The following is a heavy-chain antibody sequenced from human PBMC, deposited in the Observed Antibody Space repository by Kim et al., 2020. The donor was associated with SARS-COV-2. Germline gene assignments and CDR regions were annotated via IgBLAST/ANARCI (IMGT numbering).Heavy chain of an antibody. CDR3: TRAWDTMIVVVNRYRESGTLHFDY. CDR1: GFTFGDYA. Sequence: GGSLRLSCTASGFTFGDYAMSWVRQAPGKGLEWVGFIRSKAYGGTTEYAASVKGRFTISRDDSKSIAYLQMNSLKTEDTAVYYCTRAWDTMIVVVNRYRESGTLHFDYRGQGTLVTVSS. J-gene: IGHJ4*02. V-gene: IGHV3-49*04. CDR2: IRSKAYGGTT. D-gene: IGHD3-22*01.